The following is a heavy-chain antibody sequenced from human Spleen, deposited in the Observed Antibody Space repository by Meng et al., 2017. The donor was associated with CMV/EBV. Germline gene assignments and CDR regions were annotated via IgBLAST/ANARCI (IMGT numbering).Heavy chain of an antibody. V-gene: IGHV3-73*01. D-gene: IGHD3-16*01. CDR2: IRSKANSYAT. J-gene: IGHJ4*02. Sequence: GESLKISCAASGFTFSGSAMHWVRQASGKGLEWVGRIRSKANSYATAYAASVKGRFTISRDNSKNTAYLQMNSLKTEDTAVYYCTITFGGQAFDYWGQGTLVTVSS. CDR1: GFTFSGSA. CDR3: TITFGGQAFDY.